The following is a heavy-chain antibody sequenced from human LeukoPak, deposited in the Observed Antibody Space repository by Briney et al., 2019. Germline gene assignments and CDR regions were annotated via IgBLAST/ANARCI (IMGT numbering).Heavy chain of an antibody. Sequence: PGRSLRLPCTASGFTFGDYAMSWFRQAPGEGLEWVGFIRSKAHGGTTEYAASVKGRFTISRDDSKSIAYLQMDSLKTEDTAVYYCTRAGRYCSGGSCYSFYWGQGTLVTVSS. CDR3: TRAGRYCSGGSCYSFY. CDR2: IRSKAHGGTT. V-gene: IGHV3-49*03. D-gene: IGHD2-15*01. CDR1: GFTFGDYA. J-gene: IGHJ4*02.